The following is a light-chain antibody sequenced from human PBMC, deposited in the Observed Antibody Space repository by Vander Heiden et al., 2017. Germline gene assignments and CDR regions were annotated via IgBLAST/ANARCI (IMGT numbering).Light chain of an antibody. CDR1: ALPKEY. CDR2: GDS. CDR3: YSTDSSGNHRV. J-gene: IGLJ2*01. V-gene: IGLV3-10*01. Sequence: SYELTQPPSVSVSPRQTARITCSGDALPKEYACWYQQKSGQAPVLVIYGDSKRPSGIPERFSGSRSGTMATLTISGAQVDDEADYYCYSTDSSGNHRVFGGGTKLTVL.